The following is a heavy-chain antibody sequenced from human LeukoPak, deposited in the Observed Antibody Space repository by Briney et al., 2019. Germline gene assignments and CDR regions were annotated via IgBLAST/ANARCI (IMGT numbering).Heavy chain of an antibody. D-gene: IGHD2-2*01. Sequence: PGGSPRLSCAASGFTFSNYAMSWVRQAPGKGLEWVSAISGSGGGTYYADSVKGRFTISRDNSKNTLYLQMNSLRAEDTAVYYCAKNPPIVVVPAAASNWFDPWGQGTLVTVSS. CDR2: ISGSGGGT. J-gene: IGHJ5*02. CDR3: AKNPPIVVVPAAASNWFDP. V-gene: IGHV3-23*01. CDR1: GFTFSNYA.